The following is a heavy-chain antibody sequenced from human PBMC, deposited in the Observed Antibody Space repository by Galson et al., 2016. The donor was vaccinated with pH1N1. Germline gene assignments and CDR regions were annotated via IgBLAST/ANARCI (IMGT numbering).Heavy chain of an antibody. CDR1: GYTLSNNW. CDR2: IYPIDSDT. CDR3: VRHPNYYRWYYFDH. J-gene: IGHJ4*02. V-gene: IGHV5-51*01. D-gene: IGHD3-10*01. Sequence: QSGAEVKKPGESLKISCQGSGYTLSNNWIGWVRQMPGKGLEWMGIIYPIDSDTKYSPSFQGQVTISADRSISTAYLQWSSLKASDTAIYYCVRHPNYYRWYYFDHWGQGTWVTVSS.